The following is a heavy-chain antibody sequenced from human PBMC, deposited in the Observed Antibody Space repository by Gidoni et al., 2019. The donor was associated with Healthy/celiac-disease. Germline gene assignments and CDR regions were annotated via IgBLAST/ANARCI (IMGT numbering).Heavy chain of an antibody. J-gene: IGHJ4*02. D-gene: IGHD1-1*01. V-gene: IGHV3-30-3*01. CDR1: GFTFSSYA. CDR2: ISYDGSNK. Sequence: QVQLVESGGGVVQPGRSLRLPCAASGFTFSSYAMHWVRQAPGKGLEWVAVISYDGSNKYYADSVKGRFTISRDNSKNTLYLQMNSLRAEDTAVYYCARHTPNELVDYWGQGTLVTVSS. CDR3: ARHTPNELVDY.